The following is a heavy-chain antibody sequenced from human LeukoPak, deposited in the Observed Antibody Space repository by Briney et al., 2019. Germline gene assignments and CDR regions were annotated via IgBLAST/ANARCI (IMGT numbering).Heavy chain of an antibody. Sequence: SETLSLTCVVYGGSFSGYSWSWIRQPPGKGLEWIGEINHSGSTNYNPSLKSRVTISVDTSKNQFSLKLSSVTAADTAVYYCARGALIVVVTALNWFDPWGQGTLVTVSS. J-gene: IGHJ5*02. V-gene: IGHV4-34*01. CDR2: INHSGST. D-gene: IGHD2-21*02. CDR1: GGSFSGYS. CDR3: ARGALIVVVTALNWFDP.